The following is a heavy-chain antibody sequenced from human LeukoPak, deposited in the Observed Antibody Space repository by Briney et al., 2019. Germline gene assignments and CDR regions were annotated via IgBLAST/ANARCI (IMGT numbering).Heavy chain of an antibody. CDR3: ARALRDGYIYYFDY. V-gene: IGHV4-59*08. Sequence: SETLSLTCTVSSDSISSYYWSWIRQPPGKGLEWIGYIYYSGSTNYNPSLKSRVTISVDTSKNQFSLKLSSVTAADTAVYYCARALRDGYIYYFDYWGQGTLVTVSS. D-gene: IGHD5-24*01. J-gene: IGHJ4*02. CDR1: SDSISSYY. CDR2: IYYSGST.